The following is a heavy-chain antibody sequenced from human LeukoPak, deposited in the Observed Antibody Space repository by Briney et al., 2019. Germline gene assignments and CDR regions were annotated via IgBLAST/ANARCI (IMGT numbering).Heavy chain of an antibody. J-gene: IGHJ4*02. CDR1: GYTFTGYY. Sequence: ASVKVSCKASGYTFTGYYMHWVRQAPGQGLEWRGWINPNSGGTNYAQKFQGRVTMTRDTSISTAYMELSRLRSDDTAVYYCATLSGDFWSGYTTAFDYWGQGTLVTVSS. CDR3: ATLSGDFWSGYTTAFDY. D-gene: IGHD3-3*01. V-gene: IGHV1-2*02. CDR2: INPNSGGT.